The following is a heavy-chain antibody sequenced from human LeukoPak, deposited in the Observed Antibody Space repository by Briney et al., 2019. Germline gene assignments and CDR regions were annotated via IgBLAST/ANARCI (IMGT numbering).Heavy chain of an antibody. CDR3: AKGYSGNYYPFYFDY. CDR1: GFTFSSYA. Sequence: PGGSLRLSCAASGFTFSSYAMTWVRQAPGKGLEWVSAISGSGGNTYYADSVWGRFTISRDSSKNTLYVQMNSLRAEDTAVYYCAKGYSGNYYPFYFDYWRQGTLVTASS. D-gene: IGHD3-10*01. J-gene: IGHJ4*02. CDR2: ISGSGGNT. V-gene: IGHV3-23*01.